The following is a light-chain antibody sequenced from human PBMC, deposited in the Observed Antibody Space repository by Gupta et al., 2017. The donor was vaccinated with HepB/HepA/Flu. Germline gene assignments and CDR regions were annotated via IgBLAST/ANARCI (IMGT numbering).Light chain of an antibody. Sequence: DSDLSQSPSSLSASVGDRVTISCRASQGIGNHVAWYQQRPGEVPRLLIYTASTLPSGVPSRFCGSGSETDFTLTISSLQPEDVATYYYQKYYRSPLTFGGGTKVEI. CDR2: TAS. V-gene: IGKV1-27*01. CDR1: QGIGNH. CDR3: QKYYRSPLT. J-gene: IGKJ4*01.